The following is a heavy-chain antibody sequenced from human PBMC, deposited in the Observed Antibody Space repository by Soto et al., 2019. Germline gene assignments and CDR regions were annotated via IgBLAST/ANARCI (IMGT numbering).Heavy chain of an antibody. CDR1: GFTVSSNY. J-gene: IGHJ6*03. V-gene: IGHV3-53*04. CDR3: ARGGYYGSGSYDYYYYMDV. Sequence: VQLVESGGGLVQPGGSLRLSCAASGFTVSSNYMSWVRQAPGKGLEWVSVIYSGGSTYYADSVKGRFTISRHNSKNTLYLQMNSLRAEDTAVYYCARGGYYGSGSYDYYYYMDVWGKGTTVTVSS. CDR2: IYSGGST. D-gene: IGHD3-10*01.